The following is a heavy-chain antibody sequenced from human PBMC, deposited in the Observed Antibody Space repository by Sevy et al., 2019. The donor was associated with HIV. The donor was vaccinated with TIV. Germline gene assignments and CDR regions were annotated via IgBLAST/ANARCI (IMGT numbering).Heavy chain of an antibody. CDR3: ARDPYARRGFDY. V-gene: IGHV1-3*01. J-gene: IGHJ4*02. CDR1: GYTFMTYT. D-gene: IGHD3-16*01. Sequence: AAVKVSCKASGYTFMTYTIHWVGQGPGQRLEWMGWLNPGNRNTKYSQKFQGRITISRDTSATTAYMELASQRSEDTAIYYCARDPYARRGFDYWGQGTEVTVSS. CDR2: LNPGNRNT.